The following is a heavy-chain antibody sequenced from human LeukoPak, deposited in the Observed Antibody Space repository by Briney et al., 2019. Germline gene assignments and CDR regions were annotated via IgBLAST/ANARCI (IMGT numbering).Heavy chain of an antibody. CDR1: GFTFSSSA. CDR3: ARELYSYGPSGY. D-gene: IGHD5-18*01. Sequence: GVLRLSCAASGFTFSSSAMSWVRQAPGKGLEWVANIKQDGSEKYYVDSVKGRFTISRDNAKNSLYLQMNSLRAEDTAVYYCARELYSYGPSGYWGQGTLVTVSS. V-gene: IGHV3-7*01. J-gene: IGHJ4*02. CDR2: IKQDGSEK.